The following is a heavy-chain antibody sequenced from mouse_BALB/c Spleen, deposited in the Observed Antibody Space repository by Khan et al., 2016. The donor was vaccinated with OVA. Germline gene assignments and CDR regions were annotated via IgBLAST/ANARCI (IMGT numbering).Heavy chain of an antibody. CDR2: ISYSGRT. V-gene: IGHV3-2*02. D-gene: IGHD1-1*01. CDR3: ARSVTITTVVATDFDY. Sequence: EVQLQESGPGLVKPSQSLSLTCTVTGYSITSDYAWNWLRQFPGNKLEWMGYISYSGRTSYNPSLKSRISLTRDTSKNQFFIPLNSVTTEDTATYYCARSVTITTVVATDFDYWGQGTTLTVSS. CDR1: GYSITSDYA. J-gene: IGHJ2*01.